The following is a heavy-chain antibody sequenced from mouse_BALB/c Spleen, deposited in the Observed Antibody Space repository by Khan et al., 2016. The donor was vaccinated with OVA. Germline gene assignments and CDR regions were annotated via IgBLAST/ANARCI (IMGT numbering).Heavy chain of an antibody. J-gene: IGHJ3*01. CDR1: GYSITGDF. Sequence: VRLQQSGPELVKPGASVKISCKASGYSITGDFMNWVKQSFGKSLVWMGRINPYNGDTFYNQKFRGKATLTVDKSASTAHMELLRLTSEVSAVYCCERGAYGYDGGAWFAYWGQGTLVTVSA. V-gene: IGHV1-37*01. CDR3: ERGAYGYDGGAWFAY. CDR2: INPYNGDT. D-gene: IGHD2-2*01.